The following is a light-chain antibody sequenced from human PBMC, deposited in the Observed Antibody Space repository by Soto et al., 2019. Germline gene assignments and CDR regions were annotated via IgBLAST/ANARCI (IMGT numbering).Light chain of an antibody. CDR2: EGS. Sequence: QSVLTQPASVSASPGQSITISCTGTSSDVGSYNLVSWYQQHPGKAPKLMIYEGSKRPSGVSNRFSGSKSGNTASLTISGLQAEAAADYYCCSYAGSSTYVFRTGTKAPS. J-gene: IGLJ1*01. V-gene: IGLV2-23*01. CDR3: CSYAGSSTYV. CDR1: SSDVGSYNL.